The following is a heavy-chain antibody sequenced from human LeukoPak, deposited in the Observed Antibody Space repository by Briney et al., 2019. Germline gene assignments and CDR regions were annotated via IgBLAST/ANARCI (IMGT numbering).Heavy chain of an antibody. V-gene: IGHV1-8*01. CDR2: MNPNSANT. Sequence: ASVKVSCKASGYTFSNFDINWVRRATGQGLEWMGWMNPNSANTGYTQKFQGRVTMTRNTSINTAYMELSSLRSEDTAVYYCARGGTRYCTSTRCSDYYYYGMDVWGQGTTVTVSS. CDR1: GYTFSNFD. CDR3: ARGGTRYCTSTRCSDYYYYGMDV. J-gene: IGHJ6*02. D-gene: IGHD2-2*01.